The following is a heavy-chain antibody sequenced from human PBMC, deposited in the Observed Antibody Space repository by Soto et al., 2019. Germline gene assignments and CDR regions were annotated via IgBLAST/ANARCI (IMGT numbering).Heavy chain of an antibody. Sequence: SETLSLTCTVSGGSISSYYWSWIRQPPGKGLEWIGYIYYSGSTNYNPSLKSRVTISVDTSKNQFSLKLSSVTAADTAVYYCARGGSWFDPWGQGTLVTVSS. CDR2: IYYSGST. D-gene: IGHD6-19*01. V-gene: IGHV4-59*01. CDR1: GGSISSYY. CDR3: ARGGSWFDP. J-gene: IGHJ5*02.